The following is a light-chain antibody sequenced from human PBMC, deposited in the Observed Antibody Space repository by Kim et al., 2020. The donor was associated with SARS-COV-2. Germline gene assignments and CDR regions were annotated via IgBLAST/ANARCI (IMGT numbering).Light chain of an antibody. J-gene: IGKJ2*01. V-gene: IGKV3-20*01. CDR1: QSVGSTY. Sequence: PGERATVSCRASQSVGSTYLAWYQQRPGQAPRLLIYGASSRASGIPDRFSGSGAGTDFTLTISRLEPQDFAVYYCQHYGSSPPMYTFGQGTKLEI. CDR3: QHYGSSPPMYT. CDR2: GAS.